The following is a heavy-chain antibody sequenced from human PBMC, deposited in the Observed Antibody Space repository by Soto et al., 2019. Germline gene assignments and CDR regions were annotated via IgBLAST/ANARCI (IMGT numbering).Heavy chain of an antibody. CDR3: ARDLKGYCSGGSCYGVYYYGMDV. CDR1: GYTFTSYG. V-gene: IGHV1-18*01. D-gene: IGHD2-15*01. CDR2: ISAYNGNT. Sequence: ASVKVSCKASGYTFTSYGISWVRQAPGQGLEWMGWISAYNGNTNYAQKLQGRVTMTTDTSTSTAYMELRSLRSDDTAVYYCARDLKGYCSGGSCYGVYYYGMDVWGQGTTVTVSS. J-gene: IGHJ6*02.